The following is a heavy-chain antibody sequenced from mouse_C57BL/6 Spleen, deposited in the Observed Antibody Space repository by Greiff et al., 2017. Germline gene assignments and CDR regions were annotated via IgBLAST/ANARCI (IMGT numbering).Heavy chain of an antibody. J-gene: IGHJ3*01. CDR2: ILPGRGST. D-gene: IGHD4-1*01. CDR3: AKSWDVFSY. CDR1: GYTFTGYW. V-gene: IGHV1-9*01. Sequence: QVQLQQSGAELMKPGASVKLSCKATGYTFTGYWIAWVKQRHGHGLGWIGEILPGRGSTNYNEKFKGKATFTADTSSNTAYMQLGSLTTEDSAIYYCAKSWDVFSYWGQGTLVTVSA.